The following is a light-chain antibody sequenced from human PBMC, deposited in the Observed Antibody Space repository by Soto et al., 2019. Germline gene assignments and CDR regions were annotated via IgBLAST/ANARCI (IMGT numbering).Light chain of an antibody. CDR1: XXXXXY. V-gene: IGKV1-27*01. CDR2: SAS. J-gene: IGKJ1*01. Sequence: SPSSLSASVXXXXXITXXXXXXXXXYLGWYQHKPGKVPDLLIYSASTLQSGVPSRFSGSGSGTDFTLTISSLQPEDVATYYCQKYNSAPWTFGQGTKVEIK. CDR3: QKYNSAPWT.